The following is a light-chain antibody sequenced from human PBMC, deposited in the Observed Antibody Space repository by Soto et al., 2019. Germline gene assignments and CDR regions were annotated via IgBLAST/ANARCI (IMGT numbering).Light chain of an antibody. V-gene: IGLV2-14*01. CDR1: SSDIGGYKY. CDR2: DVS. CDR3: SSYTSINTHV. Sequence: QSALTQPASVSGSPGQSITISCTGTSSDIGGYKYVSWYQQNPHKAPKRMIYDVSYRPSGVSDRFSGSKSGNTASLTISGLQAEDEADYYCSSYTSINTHVFGTGTKLTVL. J-gene: IGLJ1*01.